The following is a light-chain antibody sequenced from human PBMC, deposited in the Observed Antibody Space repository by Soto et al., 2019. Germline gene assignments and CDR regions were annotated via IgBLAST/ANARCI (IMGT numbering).Light chain of an antibody. CDR1: QSVDRSY. CDR2: GAS. Sequence: EGVLTQSPGTLSLSPGERATLSCRASQSVDRSYLAWYQQRPGQAPRLLIYGASSRATGIPDRFSGSGSVTDFTLTISILEPEDFAEYFCQQYGSSPPMFTFGQGTKLEIK. V-gene: IGKV3-20*01. J-gene: IGKJ2*01. CDR3: QQYGSSPPMFT.